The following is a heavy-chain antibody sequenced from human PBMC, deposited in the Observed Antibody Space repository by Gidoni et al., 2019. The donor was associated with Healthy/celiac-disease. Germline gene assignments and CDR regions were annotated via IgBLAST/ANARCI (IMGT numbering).Heavy chain of an antibody. V-gene: IGHV1-69*02. Sequence: QVQLVQSGAEVKKPGSSVKVSCKASGGTFSSYTISWLRQAPGQGLEWMGRIIPILGIANYAQKFQGRVTITADKSTSTAYMELSSLRSEDTAVYYCARAPTYYYYMDVWGKGTTVTVSS. CDR2: IIPILGIA. J-gene: IGHJ6*03. CDR1: GGTFSSYT. CDR3: ARAPTYYYYMDV.